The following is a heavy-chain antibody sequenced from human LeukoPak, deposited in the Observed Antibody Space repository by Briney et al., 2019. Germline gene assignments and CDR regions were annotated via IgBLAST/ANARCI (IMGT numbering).Heavy chain of an antibody. J-gene: IGHJ4*02. CDR1: GFTFNTSW. CDR3: ARGITVMIVAPGY. Sequence: GGSLRLSCAASGFTFNTSWMHWVRQVPGKGLVWVSRIRSDGRTSIYADSVKGRFTISRDNAKNILYLQMNSLRAEDTAVYYCARGITVMIVAPGYWGQGTLVTVSS. V-gene: IGHV3-74*01. CDR2: IRSDGRTS. D-gene: IGHD3-22*01.